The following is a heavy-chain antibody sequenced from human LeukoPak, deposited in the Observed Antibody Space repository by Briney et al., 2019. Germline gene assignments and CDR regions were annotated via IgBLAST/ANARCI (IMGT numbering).Heavy chain of an antibody. V-gene: IGHV4-34*01. Sequence: SETLSLTCAVYGGSFSGYYWSWIRQPPGKGLEWIGEINHSGSTNYNPSLKSRVTISVDTSKNQFSLKLSSVTAADTAVYYCARLPTGFPNWFDPWGQGTLVTVSS. J-gene: IGHJ5*02. CDR1: GGSFSGYY. CDR3: ARLPTGFPNWFDP. D-gene: IGHD4-17*01. CDR2: INHSGST.